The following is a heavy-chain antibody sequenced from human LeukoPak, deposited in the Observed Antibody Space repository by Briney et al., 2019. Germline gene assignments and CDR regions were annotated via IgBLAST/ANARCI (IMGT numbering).Heavy chain of an antibody. D-gene: IGHD4-17*01. J-gene: IGHJ4*02. Sequence: ASVKVSCKASGYTFTSYGISWVRQAPGQGPEWMGRIIPILGIANYAQKFQGRVTITADKSTSTAYMELSSLRSEDTAVYYCATNPTVPHPTYYFDYWGQGTLVTVSS. CDR2: IIPILGIA. V-gene: IGHV1-69*04. CDR1: GYTFTSYG. CDR3: ATNPTVPHPTYYFDY.